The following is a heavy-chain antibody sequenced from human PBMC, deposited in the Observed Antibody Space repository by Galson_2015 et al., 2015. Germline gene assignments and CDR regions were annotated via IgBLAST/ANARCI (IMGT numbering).Heavy chain of an antibody. J-gene: IGHJ4*02. D-gene: IGHD3-22*01. CDR2: ITASGGSP. CDR3: AKGVGSDFYYVNDY. CDR1: GFTFSSYA. Sequence: SLRLSCAASGFTFSSYAMSWVRQAPGKGLEWVSLITASGGSPYYADYVKRRFTISRDNSKNTLYLQMNSLRAEDTAMYYCAKGVGSDFYYVNDYWGQGTLVTVSS. V-gene: IGHV3-23*01.